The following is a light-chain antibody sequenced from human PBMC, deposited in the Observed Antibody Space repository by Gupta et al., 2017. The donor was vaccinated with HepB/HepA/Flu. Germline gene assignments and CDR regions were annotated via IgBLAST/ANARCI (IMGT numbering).Light chain of an antibody. CDR1: QSLLYINGYTY. J-gene: IGKJ5*01. Sequence: EIVRSQTPLSLSVIPREPASISCRSSQSLLYINGYTYLDWYLQKPGQSPQLLIYFASNRASGVPDRFSGSGSGTDFTLKISRVEPEDVGVYYCMQPYPSLTFGQGTRLEI. CDR3: MQPYPSLT. V-gene: IGKV2-28*01. CDR2: FAS.